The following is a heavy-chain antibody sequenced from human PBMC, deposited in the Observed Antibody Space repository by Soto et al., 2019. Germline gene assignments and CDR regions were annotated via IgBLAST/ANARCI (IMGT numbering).Heavy chain of an antibody. CDR1: GGSFSGYY. CDR2: INHSGST. J-gene: IGHJ4*02. CDR3: ARESITMIVVVNYFDY. V-gene: IGHV4-34*01. D-gene: IGHD3-22*01. Sequence: PSETLSLTCAVYGGSFSGYYWSWIRQPPGKGLEWIGEINHSGSTNYNPSLKSRVTISVDTSKNQFSLKLSSVTAADTAVYYCARESITMIVVVNYFDYWGQGTLVTVSS.